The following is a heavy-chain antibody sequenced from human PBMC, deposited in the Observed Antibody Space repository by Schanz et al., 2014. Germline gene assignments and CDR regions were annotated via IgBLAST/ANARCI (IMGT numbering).Heavy chain of an antibody. V-gene: IGHV4-4*02. CDR2: IIHDGRT. CDR1: GVSISSTNW. D-gene: IGHD2-2*01. Sequence: QVQLQESGPGLVKPSGTLSLTCAVSGVSISSTNWWHWVRQSPGKGLEWLGEIIHDGRTNYNPSRGSRVTISLDKSENQFSLELTSVPAADTALYFCARVKQGCSDTSCVLDPWGQGTLVTVSS. CDR3: ARVKQGCSDTSCVLDP. J-gene: IGHJ5*02.